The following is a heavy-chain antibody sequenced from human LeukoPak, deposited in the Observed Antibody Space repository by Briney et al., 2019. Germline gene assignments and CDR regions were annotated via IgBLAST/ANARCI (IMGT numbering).Heavy chain of an antibody. J-gene: IGHJ3*02. V-gene: IGHV3-23*01. Sequence: PGGSLRLSCAASGFTFSSYAMSWVRQAPGKGLEWVSAISGSGGSTYYADSVKGRFTISRDNSKNTLYLQMNSLRAEDTAVYYCAKPCRSGLSPFDAFDIWGQGTMVTVSS. CDR2: ISGSGGST. D-gene: IGHD6-19*01. CDR3: AKPCRSGLSPFDAFDI. CDR1: GFTFSSYA.